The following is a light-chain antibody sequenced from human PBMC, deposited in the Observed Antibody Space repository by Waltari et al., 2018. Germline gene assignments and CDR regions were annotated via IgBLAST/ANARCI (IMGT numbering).Light chain of an antibody. J-gene: IGKJ1*01. Sequence: DVVMTQSPLSLPVTLGQPASISCRSSQSLVHSDGNTYLSWFQQRPGQSPRRLIYKVSNRDSGIPDGFSGGGSGTDFTLKISRVEAEDVGVYYCMQGTHWPPWTFGQGTKVEIQ. CDR2: KVS. CDR3: MQGTHWPPWT. CDR1: QSLVHSDGNTY. V-gene: IGKV2-30*02.